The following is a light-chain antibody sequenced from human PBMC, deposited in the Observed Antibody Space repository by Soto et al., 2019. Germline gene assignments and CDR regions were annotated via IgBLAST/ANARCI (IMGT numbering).Light chain of an antibody. Sequence: EVVLTQSPGTLSLSPGERATLSCRASQRVSSGYLAWYQQKPGQAPRLLIYGASSRATGIPDRFSGRGSGTDFTLTISRLEPEDFAVYYWQQYGSSPPSSTFGQGTRLE. CDR1: QRVSSGY. CDR3: QQYGSSPPSST. J-gene: IGKJ5*01. V-gene: IGKV3-20*01. CDR2: GAS.